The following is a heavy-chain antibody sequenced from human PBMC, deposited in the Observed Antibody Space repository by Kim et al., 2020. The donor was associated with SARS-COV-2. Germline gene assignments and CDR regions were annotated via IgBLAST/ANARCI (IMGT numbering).Heavy chain of an antibody. CDR1: GGSFSGYY. CDR2: INHSGST. V-gene: IGHV4-34*01. Sequence: SETLSLTCAVYGGSFSGYYWSWIRQPPGKGLEWIGEINHSGSTNYNPSLKSRVTISVDTSKNQFSLKLSSVTAADTAVYYCARGRLTRQWLRTYGMDVWGQGTTVTVSS. D-gene: IGHD6-19*01. J-gene: IGHJ6*02. CDR3: ARGRLTRQWLRTYGMDV.